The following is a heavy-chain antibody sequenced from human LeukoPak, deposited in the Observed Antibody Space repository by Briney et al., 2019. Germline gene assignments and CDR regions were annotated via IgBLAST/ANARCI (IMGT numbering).Heavy chain of an antibody. J-gene: IGHJ4*02. CDR2: IYTTGST. V-gene: IGHV4-61*09. Sequence: SETLSLTCTVSGGSLSSGSYYWRWLRQPAGKGLEWIGHIYTTGSTNYNPPLKSRVTISVDTSKNQFSLKLSSVTAADTAVYYCARDYARFGLYYFDYWGQGTLVTVSS. CDR1: GGSLSSGSYY. D-gene: IGHD3-10*01. CDR3: ARDYARFGLYYFDY.